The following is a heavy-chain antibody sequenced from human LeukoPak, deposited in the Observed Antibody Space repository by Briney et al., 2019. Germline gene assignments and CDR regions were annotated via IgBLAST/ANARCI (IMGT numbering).Heavy chain of an antibody. Sequence: ASVKVSCKASGYTFTSYDINWVRQATGQGLVWMGWMNPNSGNTGYAQKFQGRVTMTRNTSISTAYMELSSLRSEDTAVYYCARGEVLYSSSWYFGGDAFDIWGQGTMVTVSS. J-gene: IGHJ3*02. D-gene: IGHD6-13*01. CDR1: GYTFTSYD. CDR3: ARGEVLYSSSWYFGGDAFDI. V-gene: IGHV1-8*01. CDR2: MNPNSGNT.